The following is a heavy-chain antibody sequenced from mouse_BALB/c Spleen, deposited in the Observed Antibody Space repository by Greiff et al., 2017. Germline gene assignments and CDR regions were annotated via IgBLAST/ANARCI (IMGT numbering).Heavy chain of an antibody. J-gene: IGHJ3*01. CDR1: GFTFTDYY. CDR2: IRNKANGYTT. Sequence: EVKVVESGGGLVQPGGSLRLSCATSGFTFTDYYMSWVRQPPGKALEWLGFIRNKANGYTTEYSASVKGRFTISRDNSQSILYLQMNTLRAEDSATYYCARDPSDGYFAYWGQGTLVTVSA. CDR3: ARDPSDGYFAY. D-gene: IGHD2-3*01. V-gene: IGHV7-3*02.